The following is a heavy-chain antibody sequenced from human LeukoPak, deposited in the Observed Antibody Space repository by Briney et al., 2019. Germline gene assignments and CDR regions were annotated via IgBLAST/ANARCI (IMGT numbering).Heavy chain of an antibody. CDR2: TYYRSKWGN. D-gene: IGHD6-13*01. CDR3: ARGSGISWTTAFDI. V-gene: IGHV6-1*01. CDR1: GDSVSSNSAA. J-gene: IGHJ3*02. Sequence: SQTLSLTCAISGDSVSSNSAAWNWIRQSPSRGLEWLGRTYYRSKWGNDYAVSVKSRVTINPDTSKNQFSLQLNSVTPEDTAVYFCARGSGISWTTAFDIWGQGTMVTVSS.